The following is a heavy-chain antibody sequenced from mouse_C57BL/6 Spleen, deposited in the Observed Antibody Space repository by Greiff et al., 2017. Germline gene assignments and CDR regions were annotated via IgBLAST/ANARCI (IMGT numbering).Heavy chain of an antibody. D-gene: IGHD1-1*01. CDR2: INPSSGYT. CDR3: SYEAMDY. V-gene: IGHV1-7*01. CDR1: GYTFTSYW. J-gene: IGHJ4*01. Sequence: QVQLKESGAELAKPGASVKLSCKASGYTFTSYWMHWVKQRPGQGLEWIGYINPSSGYTKYNQKFKNKATLTADKSSSTAYMQLSSLTYEDSAVYYCSYEAMDYWGQGTSVTVSS.